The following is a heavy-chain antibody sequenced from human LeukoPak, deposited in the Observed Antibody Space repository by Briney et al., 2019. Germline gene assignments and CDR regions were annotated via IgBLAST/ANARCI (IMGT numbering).Heavy chain of an antibody. CDR3: ATLRGILGLDENSFDY. CDR2: IYYSGST. Sequence: SETLSLTCTVSGDSITNYYWSWIRQPPGKGLEWIGYIYYSGSTNYNPSLKSRVTISIDTSKNQFSLKLSSVTAADTAVYSCATLRGILGLDENSFDYWGQGTLVTVSS. J-gene: IGHJ4*02. CDR1: GDSITNYY. D-gene: IGHD3/OR15-3a*01. V-gene: IGHV4-59*08.